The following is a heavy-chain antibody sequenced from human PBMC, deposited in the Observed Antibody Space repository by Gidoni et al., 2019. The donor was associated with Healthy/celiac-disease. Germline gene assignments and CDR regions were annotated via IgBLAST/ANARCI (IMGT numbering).Heavy chain of an antibody. CDR1: GFTFSSYA. CDR2: ISGSGGST. V-gene: IGHV3-23*01. CDR3: AKASTQWELPRGYFDY. J-gene: IGHJ4*02. D-gene: IGHD1-26*01. Sequence: EVQLLESGGGLVQPGGSLRLSCAASGFTFSSYAMSWVRQAPGKGLEWVSAISGSGGSTYYADSVKGRFTISRDNSKNTLYLQMNSLRAEDTAVYYCAKASTQWELPRGYFDYWGQGTLVTVSS.